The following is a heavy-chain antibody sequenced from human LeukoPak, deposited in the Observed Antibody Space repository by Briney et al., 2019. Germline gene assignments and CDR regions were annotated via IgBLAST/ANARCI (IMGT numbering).Heavy chain of an antibody. CDR2: INHSGST. J-gene: IGHJ3*02. CDR1: GGSFSGYY. Sequence: SETLSLTCAVYGGSFSGYYWSWIRQPPGKGLEWIGEINHSGSTNYNPSLKSRVTISVDTSKNQFSLKLSSVTAADTAVYYCARGQRDHYDSSGYYYIPLALDIWGRGTMVTVSS. D-gene: IGHD3-22*01. CDR3: ARGQRDHYDSSGYYYIPLALDI. V-gene: IGHV4-34*01.